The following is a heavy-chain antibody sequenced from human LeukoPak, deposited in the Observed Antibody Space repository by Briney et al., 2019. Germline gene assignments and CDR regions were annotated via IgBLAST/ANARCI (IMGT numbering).Heavy chain of an antibody. CDR3: AELGITMIGGV. J-gene: IGHJ6*04. Sequence: GGSLRLSCAASGFTFSSYAMHWVRQAPDKGLEWVAVISYDGSNKYYADSVKGRFTISRDNSKNTLYLQMNSLRAEDTAVYYCAELGITMIGGVWGKGTTVTISS. V-gene: IGHV3-30*04. D-gene: IGHD3-10*02. CDR1: GFTFSSYA. CDR2: ISYDGSNK.